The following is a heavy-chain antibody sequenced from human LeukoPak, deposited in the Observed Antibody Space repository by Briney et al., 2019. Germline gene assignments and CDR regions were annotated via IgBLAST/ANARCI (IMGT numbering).Heavy chain of an antibody. CDR2: ISGDGTIK. J-gene: IGHJ4*02. Sequence: GGSLRLSCAPSGFPFSSYWMLWVRQAPGKGLVWVSRISGDGTIKTYADFVRGRFTISRDNTKNILYLQMNSLRVEGTAIYYCSRSQFDYWGQGVLVTVSS. CDR3: SRSQFDY. V-gene: IGHV3-74*03. CDR1: GFPFSSYW.